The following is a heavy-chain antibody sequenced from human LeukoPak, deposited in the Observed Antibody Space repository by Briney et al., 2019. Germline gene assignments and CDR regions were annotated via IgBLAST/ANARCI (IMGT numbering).Heavy chain of an antibody. CDR3: ARERPSTYYYDSSGYPGGRYFDY. D-gene: IGHD3-22*01. J-gene: IGHJ4*02. V-gene: IGHV4-4*07. CDR2: IYTSGST. Sequence: SETLSLTCTVSGGSISSYYWSWIRQPAGKGLEWIGRIYTSGSTNYNPSLKSRVTIPVDKSKNQFSLKLSSVTAADTAVYYCARERPSTYYYDSSGYPGGRYFDYWGQGTLVTVSS. CDR1: GGSISSYY.